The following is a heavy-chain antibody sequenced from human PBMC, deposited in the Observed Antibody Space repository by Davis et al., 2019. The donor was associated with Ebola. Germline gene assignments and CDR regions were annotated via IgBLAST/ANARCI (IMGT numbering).Heavy chain of an antibody. CDR3: TGNWIYGSGMDV. D-gene: IGHD1-7*01. J-gene: IGHJ6*02. CDR2: VYRDGTT. CDR1: EFTASRNY. Sequence: GGSLRLSCAAAEFTASRNYMTWVRQAPGKGLQWVSTVYRDGTTYYADSVKGRFTVSRHSSENTLYLQMNGLRREDTAVYYCTGNWIYGSGMDVWGPGTTVTVSS. V-gene: IGHV3-53*04.